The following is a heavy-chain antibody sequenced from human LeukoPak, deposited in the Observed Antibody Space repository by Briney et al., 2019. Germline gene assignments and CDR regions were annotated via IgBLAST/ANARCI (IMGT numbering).Heavy chain of an antibody. Sequence: SETLSLTCAVYGGSLSGYYWSWIRQPPGKGLEWIGEINHSGSTNYNPSLKSRVTISVDTSKNQFSLKLSSVTAADTAVYYCARVIVVVPAAISVYWYFDLWGRGTLVTVSS. CDR1: GGSLSGYY. J-gene: IGHJ2*01. CDR2: INHSGST. D-gene: IGHD2-2*01. V-gene: IGHV4-34*01. CDR3: ARVIVVVPAAISVYWYFDL.